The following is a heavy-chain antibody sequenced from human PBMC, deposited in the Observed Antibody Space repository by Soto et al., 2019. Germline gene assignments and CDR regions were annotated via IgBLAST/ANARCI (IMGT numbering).Heavy chain of an antibody. CDR2: INPGVGTT. J-gene: IGHJ6*02. V-gene: IGHV1-46*01. CDR3: ARGDAVVGASVDLMCDH. Sequence: QVQLVQSGAEVQQPGASVKLSCKTYGYTFSDHYVHWVRQAPGQGLEWVGMINPGVGTTAYAQKFRRRVTVPRDTSMATVFLELTSLTSFDTAVFYCARGDAVVGASVDLMCDHWGRGTTVTVSS. CDR1: GYTFSDHY. D-gene: IGHD2-21*01.